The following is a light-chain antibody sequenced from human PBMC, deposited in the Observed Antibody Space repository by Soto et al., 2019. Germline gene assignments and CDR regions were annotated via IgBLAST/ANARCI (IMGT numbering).Light chain of an antibody. CDR1: QSVSSSY. V-gene: IGKV3-20*01. J-gene: IGKJ5*01. Sequence: EIVLTQSPGTLSLSPGERATLSCRASQSVSSSYLAWYQQKPRQPTRLLFYGASRSATGLASWISGGGGRTDFVLTISRLDPEDFAVFCCQHYDSFPITFGQGTRLEIK. CDR3: QHYDSFPIT. CDR2: GAS.